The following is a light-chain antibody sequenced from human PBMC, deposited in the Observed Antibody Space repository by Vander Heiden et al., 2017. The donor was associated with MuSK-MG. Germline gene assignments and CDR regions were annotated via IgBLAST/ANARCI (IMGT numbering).Light chain of an antibody. CDR3: QQYDTLPWT. CDR1: QSVSTNS. Sequence: ENLLTQSPGTLSMSPGERATLSCRASQSVSTNSLAWHQKRPGQAPRLLIYGESTRATGIPDRFSGSGSGTDFTLTINRLEPEDFTTYYCQQYDTLPWTFGQGTKME. J-gene: IGKJ1*01. V-gene: IGKV3-20*01. CDR2: GES.